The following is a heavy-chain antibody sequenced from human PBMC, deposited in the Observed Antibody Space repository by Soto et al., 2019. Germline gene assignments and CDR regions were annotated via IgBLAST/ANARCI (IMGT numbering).Heavy chain of an antibody. Sequence: ASVKVSCKASGYTFTSYAIDWVRQAPGQRLEWMGWINAGNGNTKYSQKFQGRVTITRDTSTSTAYMELSSLRSEDTAVYYCARARITIFGVVNSYYYYYGMDVWGQGTTVNVSS. J-gene: IGHJ6*02. CDR2: INAGNGNT. V-gene: IGHV1-3*01. CDR1: GYTFTSYA. CDR3: ARARITIFGVVNSYYYYYGMDV. D-gene: IGHD3-3*01.